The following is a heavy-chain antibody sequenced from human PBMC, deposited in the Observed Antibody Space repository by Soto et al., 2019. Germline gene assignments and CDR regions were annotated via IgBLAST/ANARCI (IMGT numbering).Heavy chain of an antibody. CDR3: ARDPTASYGDSLLFDY. J-gene: IGHJ4*02. Sequence: EVQLVESGGGLVQPGGSLRLSCAASGFNFRRYWMSWVRQAPGKGLEWVANIEEDGSEQYYVDSVKGRFTTFRDNAKNSLSLQMNSLRAEDTAIYYCARDPTASYGDSLLFDYWGQGTLVIVSS. V-gene: IGHV3-7*01. CDR2: IEEDGSEQ. CDR1: GFNFRRYW. D-gene: IGHD4-17*01.